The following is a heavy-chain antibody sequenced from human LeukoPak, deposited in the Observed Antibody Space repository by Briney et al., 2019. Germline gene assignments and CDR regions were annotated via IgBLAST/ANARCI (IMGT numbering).Heavy chain of an antibody. J-gene: IGHJ6*02. D-gene: IGHD3-10*01. CDR3: ARVRGQFRWVYGMDV. CDR1: GGTFSSYA. CDR2: IIPISGTA. Sequence: SVKVSCKASGGTFSSYAISWVRQAPGQGLEWMGGIIPISGTANYAQKFQGRVTITADESTSTAYMELSSLRSEDTAVYYCARVRGQFRWVYGMDVWGQGTTVTVSS. V-gene: IGHV1-69*13.